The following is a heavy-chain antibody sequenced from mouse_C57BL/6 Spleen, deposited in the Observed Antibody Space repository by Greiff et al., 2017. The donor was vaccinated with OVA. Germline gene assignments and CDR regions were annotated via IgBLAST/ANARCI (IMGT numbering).Heavy chain of an antibody. D-gene: IGHD1-1*01. CDR3: ARYYYAFFDY. CDR1: GFTFSDYY. CDR2: INYDGSST. Sequence: DVKLVESEGGLVQPGSSMKLSCTASGFTFSDYYMAWVRQVPEKGLEWVANINYDGSSTYYLDSLKSRFIISRDNAKNTLYLQMSSLKSEDTATYYCARYYYAFFDYWGQGTTLTVSS. J-gene: IGHJ2*01. V-gene: IGHV5-16*01.